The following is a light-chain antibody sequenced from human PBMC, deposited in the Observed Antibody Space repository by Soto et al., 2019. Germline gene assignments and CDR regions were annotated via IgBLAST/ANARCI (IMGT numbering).Light chain of an antibody. CDR3: QQYNSNPLT. CDR1: QSISSW. V-gene: IGKV1-5*03. Sequence: DIQMTQSPSTLSASVGDRVTITCRASQSISSWLAWYKQKPGKVPKLLIYKAYSLESGVPSRFSGSGSGTEFTLTISSLQPDDFATYYCQQYNSNPLTFGGGTKVEIK. J-gene: IGKJ4*01. CDR2: KAY.